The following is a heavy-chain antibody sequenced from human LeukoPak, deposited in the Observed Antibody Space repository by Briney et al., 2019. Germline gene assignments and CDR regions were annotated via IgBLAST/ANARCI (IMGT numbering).Heavy chain of an antibody. D-gene: IGHD3-10*01. J-gene: IGHJ6*02. CDR2: INTNTGNQ. CDR1: GYTFTSYA. CDR3: ARGPVLLWFGARRYGMDV. Sequence: ASVKVSCKASGYTFTSYAMNWVRQAPGQGLEWLGWINTNTGNQTYAQGFTGRFVFSLDTSVSTAYLQISSLKAEDTAVYYCARGPVLLWFGARRYGMDVWGQGTTVTVSS. V-gene: IGHV7-4-1*02.